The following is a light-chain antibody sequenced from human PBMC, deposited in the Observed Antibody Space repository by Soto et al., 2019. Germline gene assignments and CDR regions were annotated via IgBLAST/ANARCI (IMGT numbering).Light chain of an antibody. CDR1: QSVDSH. CDR3: QQYSNWPPLT. CDR2: GAS. J-gene: IGKJ4*01. V-gene: IGKV3D-15*01. Sequence: EFVLTQSPATLSVSPGERATLSCRASQSVDSHLAWYQQRPGQAPRLLIYGASTRATGIPARFSGSGSGTEFTLTISSLQSEDVAVYYCQQYSNWPPLTFGGGTKVEIK.